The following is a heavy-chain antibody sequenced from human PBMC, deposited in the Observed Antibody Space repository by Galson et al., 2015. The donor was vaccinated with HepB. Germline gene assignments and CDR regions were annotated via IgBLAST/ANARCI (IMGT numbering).Heavy chain of an antibody. J-gene: IGHJ4*02. V-gene: IGHV1-18*04. CDR2: ISAYNGNT. D-gene: IGHD6-19*01. Sequence: SVKVSCKASGYTFTGYYMHWVRQAPGQGLEWMGWISAYNGNTNYAQKLQGRVTITADKSTSTAYMELSSLGSEDTAVYYCARSPLIAVAGFDYWGQGTLVTVSS. CDR1: GYTFTGYY. CDR3: ARSPLIAVAGFDY.